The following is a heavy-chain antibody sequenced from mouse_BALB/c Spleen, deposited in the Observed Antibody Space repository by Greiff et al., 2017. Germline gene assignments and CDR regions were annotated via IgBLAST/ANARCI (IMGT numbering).Heavy chain of an antibody. CDR1: GYTFTSYY. D-gene: IGHD2-4*01. J-gene: IGHJ2*01. CDR2: INPSNGGT. CDR3: FRDDYDFDY. Sequence: QVQLQQPGAELVKPGASVKLSCKASGYTFTSYYMYWVKQRPGQGLEWIGGINPSNGGTNFNEKFKSKATLTVDKSTSTAYMQLSSLTSEDSAVYYCFRDDYDFDYWGQGTTLTGSS. V-gene: IGHV1S81*02.